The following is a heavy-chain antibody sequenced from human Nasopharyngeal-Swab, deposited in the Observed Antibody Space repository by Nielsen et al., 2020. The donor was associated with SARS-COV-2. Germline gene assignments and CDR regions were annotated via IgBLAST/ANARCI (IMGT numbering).Heavy chain of an antibody. CDR2: INHSGGN. CDR1: GWSFSGYY. J-gene: IGHJ4*02. V-gene: IGHV4-34*01. D-gene: IGHD1-26*01. CDR3: ARGYGSFPYYFDH. Sequence: SDTLSLTFAVDGWSFSGYYWSWIRQPPGKGLEWIGEINHSGGNRYNPSLKSRVIISVDTSKNQLSPMLTSLTAADTAMYYCARGYGSFPYYFDHWGQGTLVTVSS.